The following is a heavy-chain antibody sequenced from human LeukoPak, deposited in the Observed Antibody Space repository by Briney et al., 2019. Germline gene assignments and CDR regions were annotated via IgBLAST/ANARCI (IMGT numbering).Heavy chain of an antibody. J-gene: IGHJ3*02. V-gene: IGHV4-59*01. CDR2: IYNSGIT. CDR3: ARVPGGYSYGIDAFDI. Sequence: SETLSLTCTVSGGSISGYYWSWIRQPPGEGLQWIGYIYNSGITDYNPSLKSRVAISVDTSKNQFSLKLSSVTAADTAVYYCARVPGGYSYGIDAFDIWGQGTMVTVSS. D-gene: IGHD5-18*01. CDR1: GGSISGYY.